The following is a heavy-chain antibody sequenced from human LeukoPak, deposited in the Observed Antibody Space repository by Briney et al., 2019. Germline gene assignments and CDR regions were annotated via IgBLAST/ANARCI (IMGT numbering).Heavy chain of an antibody. V-gene: IGHV4-34*01. D-gene: IGHD6-19*01. J-gene: IGHJ6*03. CDR1: GGSFSGYY. CDR3: ARLYSSGWLDYYYYYYMDV. CDR2: INHSGST. Sequence: SETLSHTCAVYGGSFSGYYWSWIRQPPGKGLEWIGEINHSGSTNYNPSLKSRVTISVDTSKNQFSLKLSSVTAADTAVYYCARLYSSGWLDYYYYYYMDVWGRGTTVTISS.